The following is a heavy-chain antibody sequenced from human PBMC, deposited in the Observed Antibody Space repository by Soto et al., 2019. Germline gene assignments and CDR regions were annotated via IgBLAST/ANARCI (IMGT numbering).Heavy chain of an antibody. V-gene: IGHV4-34*01. Sequence: SETLSLTCAVYGGSFSGYYWSWIRQPPGKGLEWIGEINHSGSTNYNPSLKSRVTISVDTSKNQFSLKLSSVTAADTAVYYCASTTVTHFTEFDYWGQGTLVTVSS. CDR1: GGSFSGYY. CDR2: INHSGST. J-gene: IGHJ4*02. D-gene: IGHD4-4*01. CDR3: ASTTVTHFTEFDY.